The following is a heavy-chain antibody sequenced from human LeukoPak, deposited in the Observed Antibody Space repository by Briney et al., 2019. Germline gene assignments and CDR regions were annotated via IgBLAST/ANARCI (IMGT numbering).Heavy chain of an antibody. V-gene: IGHV1-18*01. CDR2: INTYNGNT. CDR1: GYTFTNYG. Sequence: ALVKVSCKASGYTFTNYGISWLRQAPGQGLEWMGWINTYNGNTNYAQKFQGRVTMTTDTSTSTAYMELRSLRSDDTAVYYCARWNYYGSGRDYYYGMDVWGQGTTVTVSS. J-gene: IGHJ6*02. CDR3: ARWNYYGSGRDYYYGMDV. D-gene: IGHD3-10*01.